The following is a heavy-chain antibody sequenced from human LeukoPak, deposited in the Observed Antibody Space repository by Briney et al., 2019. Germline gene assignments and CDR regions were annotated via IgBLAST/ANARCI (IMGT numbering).Heavy chain of an antibody. J-gene: IGHJ4*02. CDR1: GFIFNDFW. Sequence: GGSLRLSCTASGFIFNDFWMSWVRQAPGEGLEWVANMRQDGGAKNYVDSVKGRFTISRDNAKKSLYLQMNSLRAEDTAVYYCARGGYHAYYLDYWGQGSLVTVSS. D-gene: IGHD5-18*01. CDR2: MRQDGGAK. CDR3: ARGGYHAYYLDY. V-gene: IGHV3-7*01.